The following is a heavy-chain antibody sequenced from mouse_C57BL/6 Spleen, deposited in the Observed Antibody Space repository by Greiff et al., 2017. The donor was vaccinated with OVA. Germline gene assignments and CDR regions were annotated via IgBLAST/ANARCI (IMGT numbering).Heavy chain of an antibody. Sequence: QVQLQQPGAELVKPGASVKLSCKASGYTFTSYWMHWVKQRPGRGLEWIGRIDPNSGGTKYNEKFKSKATLTVDKPSSTAYMQLSSLTSEDSAVYYCARERAYGYDDEGHFDYWGQGTTLTVSS. V-gene: IGHV1-72*01. D-gene: IGHD2-2*01. J-gene: IGHJ2*01. CDR2: IDPNSGGT. CDR1: GYTFTSYW. CDR3: ARERAYGYDDEGHFDY.